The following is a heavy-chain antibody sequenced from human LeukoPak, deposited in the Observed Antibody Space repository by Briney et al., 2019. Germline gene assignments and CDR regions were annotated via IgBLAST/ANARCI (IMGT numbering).Heavy chain of an antibody. CDR1: GFTFSSYS. D-gene: IGHD6-13*01. Sequence: GGSLRLSCAASGFTFSSYSMNWVRQAPGKGLEWVSSISSSSSYIYYADSEKGRFTISRDNAKNSLYLQMNSLRAEDTAVYYCARDLLEVAAADYWGQGTLVTVSS. J-gene: IGHJ4*02. CDR3: ARDLLEVAAADY. CDR2: ISSSSSYI. V-gene: IGHV3-21*01.